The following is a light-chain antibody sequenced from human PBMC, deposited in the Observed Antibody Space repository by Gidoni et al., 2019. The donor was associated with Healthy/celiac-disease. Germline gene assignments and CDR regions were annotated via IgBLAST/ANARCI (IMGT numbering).Light chain of an antibody. Sequence: EIGMTQSPATLSVSPGERATLSCRASQSVSSNLAWYQQKPGQAPRLLIYGASPRATGIPARFRGSGSGTEFTLTIRSLQSEDFAVYYCQPYNNWPRMYTFGQGTKLEIK. J-gene: IGKJ2*01. CDR1: QSVSSN. CDR3: QPYNNWPRMYT. V-gene: IGKV3-15*01. CDR2: GAS.